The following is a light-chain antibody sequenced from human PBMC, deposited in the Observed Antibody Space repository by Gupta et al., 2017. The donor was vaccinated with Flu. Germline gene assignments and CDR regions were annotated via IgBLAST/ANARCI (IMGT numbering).Light chain of an antibody. CDR3: QQYGNLWT. Sequence: GERATLSCRASQSVDSGYLAWYQQKPGQAPRLLIYAASSRATGIPDRFSGSGSGTDFTLTISRLEPEDFAVYYCQQYGNLWTFGQGTKVEIK. CDR2: AAS. V-gene: IGKV3-20*01. CDR1: QSVDSGY. J-gene: IGKJ1*01.